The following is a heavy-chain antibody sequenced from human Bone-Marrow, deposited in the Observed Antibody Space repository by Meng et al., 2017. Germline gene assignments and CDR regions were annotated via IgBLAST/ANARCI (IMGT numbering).Heavy chain of an antibody. CDR1: GFTFDDYA. CDR3: AKASRLRTYYFDY. Sequence: LSLTCAASGFTFDDYAMHWVRQAPGKGLEWVSGISWNSGSIGYADSVKGRFTISRDNAKNSLYLQMNSLRAEDTALYYCAKASRLRTYYFDYWGQGTLVTVSS. V-gene: IGHV3-9*01. CDR2: ISWNSGSI. J-gene: IGHJ4*02. D-gene: IGHD4-17*01.